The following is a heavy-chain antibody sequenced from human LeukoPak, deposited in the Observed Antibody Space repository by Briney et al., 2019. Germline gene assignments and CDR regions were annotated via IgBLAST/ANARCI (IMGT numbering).Heavy chain of an antibody. J-gene: IGHJ6*02. CDR2: IYSGGST. Sequence: GGSLRLSCAASGFPVSSSYMSWVRQAPGKGLEWVSVIYSGGSTYYADSVKGRFTISRDNSKNTLYLQMNSLRAEDTAVYYCASRSTSCYYYYYGMDVWGQGTTVTVSS. CDR1: GFPVSSSY. D-gene: IGHD2-2*01. V-gene: IGHV3-66*02. CDR3: ASRSTSCYYYYYGMDV.